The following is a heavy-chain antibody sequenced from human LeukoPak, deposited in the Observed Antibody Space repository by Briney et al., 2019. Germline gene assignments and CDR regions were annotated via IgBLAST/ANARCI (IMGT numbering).Heavy chain of an antibody. CDR1: GGSFSGCY. J-gene: IGHJ4*02. V-gene: IGHV4-34*01. D-gene: IGHD3-16*02. CDR2: INHSGST. Sequence: SETLSLTCAVYGGSFSGCYWSWLRQPPGKGLEWIGEINHSGSTNYNPSLKSRVTISVDTSKNQFSLKLSSVTAADTAVYYCARGRVMITFGGVIATLDYWGQGTLVTVSS. CDR3: ARGRVMITFGGVIATLDY.